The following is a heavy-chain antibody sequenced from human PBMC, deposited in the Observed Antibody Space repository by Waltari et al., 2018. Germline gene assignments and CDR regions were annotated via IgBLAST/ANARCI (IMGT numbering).Heavy chain of an antibody. CDR3: ARDLSFGSLDY. CDR2: IWYDGTKA. CDR1: GFIVSNYG. V-gene: IGHV3-33*07. Sequence: QVHLVESGGSVVQPGTSLRLSCAASGFIVSNYGMFCVRQSPGKGLEWRALIWYDGTKANYEDSVKGRFTISKDNSKNTLFLQMNSLRDGDTAVYFCARDLSFGSLDYGGQGTLVTVSS. D-gene: IGHD3-10*01. J-gene: IGHJ4*02.